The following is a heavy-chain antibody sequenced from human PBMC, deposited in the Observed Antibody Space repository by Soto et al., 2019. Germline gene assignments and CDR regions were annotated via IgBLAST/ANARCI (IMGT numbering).Heavy chain of an antibody. J-gene: IGHJ2*01. V-gene: IGHV4-4*07. CDR2: LNIAGTI. CDR3: ARDRGEYTSSWFWYFSH. D-gene: IGHD6-13*01. Sequence: SETLSLTCSVSGASISSYNWNWVRRSAGKGPEWVGRLNIAGTINYNPSLKSRITMSMDTSKNQISLHLRSVTAADTAMYYCARDRGEYTSSWFWYFSHWGHGTLVTVSS. CDR1: GASISSYN.